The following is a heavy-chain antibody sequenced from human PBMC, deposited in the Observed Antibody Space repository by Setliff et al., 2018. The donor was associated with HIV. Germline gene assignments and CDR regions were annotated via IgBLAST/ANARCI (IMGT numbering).Heavy chain of an antibody. CDR3: ARGTAYYNFWSGYSQDYYYYMDV. D-gene: IGHD3-3*01. CDR1: GGSFSGYY. J-gene: IGHJ6*03. Sequence: SETLSLTCAVYGGSFSGYYWSWIRQSPGKGLEWIGEINHSGSTKYNPSLKSRVTISVDTSKNQFSLKLSFVTAADTAVYYCARGTAYYNFWSGYSQDYYYYMDVWGKGTTVTVSS. CDR2: INHSGST. V-gene: IGHV4-34*01.